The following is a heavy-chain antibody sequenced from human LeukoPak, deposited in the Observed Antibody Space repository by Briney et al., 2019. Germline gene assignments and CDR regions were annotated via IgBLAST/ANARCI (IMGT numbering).Heavy chain of an antibody. Sequence: KHGESLKISCQGSGYSFTTYWIGWVRQMPGKGLEWMGTMNPGDSNTKYSPSFQGQVTISGDKSISTAYLQWSSLKASDTAMYYCMIKDVSGSYWNVWGQGTLVTVSS. D-gene: IGHD3-10*01. CDR2: MNPGDSNT. CDR1: GYSFTTYW. J-gene: IGHJ4*02. V-gene: IGHV5-51*01. CDR3: MIKDVSGSYWNV.